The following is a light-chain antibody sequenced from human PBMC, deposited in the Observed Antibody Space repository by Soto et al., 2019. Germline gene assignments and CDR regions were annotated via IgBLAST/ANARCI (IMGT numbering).Light chain of an antibody. J-gene: IGLJ3*02. Sequence: QSALTQPASMSGSPGQSITISCTGTSSDVGAYNYVSWYQQHPGRAPKLLIYEVSYRPSGVSNRFSGSKSGNTAYLTISGLQAEDEADYYCSSFTTITTWVFGGGTKLPVL. CDR1: SSDVGAYNY. CDR2: EVS. CDR3: SSFTTITTWV. V-gene: IGLV2-14*01.